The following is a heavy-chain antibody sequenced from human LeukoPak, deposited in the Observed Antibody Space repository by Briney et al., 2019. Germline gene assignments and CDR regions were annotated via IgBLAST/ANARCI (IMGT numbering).Heavy chain of an antibody. J-gene: IGHJ4*02. CDR1: GFTFSSYG. D-gene: IGHD1-26*01. CDR3: ARDARVGATHDY. Sequence: GGSLRLSCAASGFTFSSYGMHWVRQAPGKGLEWVAFIRYDGSNKYYADSVKGRFTISRDNSKNTLYLQMNSLRAEDTAVYYCARDARVGATHDYWGQGTLVTVSS. V-gene: IGHV3-30*02. CDR2: IRYDGSNK.